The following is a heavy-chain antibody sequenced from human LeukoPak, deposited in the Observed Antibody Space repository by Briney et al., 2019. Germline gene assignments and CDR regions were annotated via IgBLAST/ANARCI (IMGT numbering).Heavy chain of an antibody. CDR2: IRYDGSNK. D-gene: IGHD2-2*01. CDR1: GFTFSSYG. V-gene: IGHV3-30*02. J-gene: IGHJ4*02. Sequence: GGSLRLSCAASGFTFSSYGMHWVRQAPGKGLEWVAFIRYDGSNKYYADSVKGRFTISRDNSKNTLYLQMNSLRAEDTAVYYCAIQREPAAIRPLDYWGQGTLVTVSP. CDR3: AIQREPAAIRPLDY.